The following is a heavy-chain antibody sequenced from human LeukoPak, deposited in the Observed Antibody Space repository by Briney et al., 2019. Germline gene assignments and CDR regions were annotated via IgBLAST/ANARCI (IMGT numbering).Heavy chain of an antibody. V-gene: IGHV3-30*03. CDR2: ISYDGSNK. CDR3: ARGAHRIATTSKIDY. Sequence: GGSLRLSCAASGFTFSSYGMHWVRQAPGKGLEWVAVISYDGSNKYYADSVKGRFTISRDNSKNTLYLQMNSLRAEDTAVYYCARGAHRIATTSKIDYWGQGTLVTVSS. CDR1: GFTFSSYG. J-gene: IGHJ4*02. D-gene: IGHD6-13*01.